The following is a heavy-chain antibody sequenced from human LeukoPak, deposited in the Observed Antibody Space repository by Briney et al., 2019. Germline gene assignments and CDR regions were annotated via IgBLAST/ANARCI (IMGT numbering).Heavy chain of an antibody. D-gene: IGHD6-13*01. Sequence: PGGSLRLSCAASGFTFSSYGMHWVRQAPGKGLEWVAFIRYDGSNKYYADSVKGRFTISRDNSKNTLYLQMNSLRAEDTAVYYCAKRKAAARGGGGQDFDYWGQGTLITVSS. V-gene: IGHV3-30*02. CDR3: AKRKAAARGGGGQDFDY. CDR2: IRYDGSNK. J-gene: IGHJ4*02. CDR1: GFTFSSYG.